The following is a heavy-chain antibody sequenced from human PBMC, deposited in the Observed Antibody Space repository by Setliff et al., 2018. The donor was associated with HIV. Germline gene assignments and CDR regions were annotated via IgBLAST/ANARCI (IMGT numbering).Heavy chain of an antibody. Sequence: PGGSLRLSCTGYGFSFNSYGMHWVRQAPGKGLEWVALIWYDERNKYYGDSVKGRFTVSRDNTKNTVSLQMNGLRPDDTAIYYCAKDGRFGDLGPTYYHMDLWGKGTTVTVSS. CDR3: AKDGRFGDLGPTYYHMDL. CDR1: GFSFNSYG. V-gene: IGHV3-30*02. J-gene: IGHJ6*03. D-gene: IGHD3-10*01. CDR2: IWYDERNK.